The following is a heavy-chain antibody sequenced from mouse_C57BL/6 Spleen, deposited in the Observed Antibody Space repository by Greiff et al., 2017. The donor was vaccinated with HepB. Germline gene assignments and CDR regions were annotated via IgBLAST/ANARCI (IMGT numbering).Heavy chain of an antibody. V-gene: IGHV6-3*01. Sequence: EVMLVESGGGLVQPGGSMKLSCVASGFTFSNYWMNWVRQSPEKGLEWVAQIRLKSDNYATHYAESVKGRFTISRDDSKSSVYLQMNNLRAEDTGIYYCTGHYGSSSACLAYWGQGTLVTVSA. J-gene: IGHJ3*01. CDR2: IRLKSDNYAT. CDR3: TGHYGSSSACLAY. CDR1: GFTFSNYW. D-gene: IGHD1-1*01.